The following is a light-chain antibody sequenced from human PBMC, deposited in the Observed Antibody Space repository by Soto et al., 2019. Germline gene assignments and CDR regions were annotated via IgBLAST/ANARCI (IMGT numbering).Light chain of an antibody. CDR2: AAS. CDR1: QSISSY. CDR3: QQSYSTPPRT. Sequence: DIQMTQSPSSLSASVGDRVTITCRASQSISSYLNWYQQKPGKAPKLLIYAASSSQSGVPSRFSGSGSGTDFTLTISSLQPEDFATYYCQQSYSTPPRTFGQGTKVDIK. V-gene: IGKV1-39*01. J-gene: IGKJ1*01.